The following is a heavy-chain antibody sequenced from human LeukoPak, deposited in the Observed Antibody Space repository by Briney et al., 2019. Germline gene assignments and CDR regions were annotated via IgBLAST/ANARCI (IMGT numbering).Heavy chain of an antibody. J-gene: IGHJ4*02. D-gene: IGHD3-3*01. CDR1: GYTFTSYG. CDR3: ARHYDFWSGSEPLYYFDY. V-gene: IGHV1-18*01. Sequence: GASVKVSCKASGYTFTSYGISWVRQAPGQGLEWMGWISAYNPNTNYAQKLQGRVTMTTDTSTSTAYVELRSLRSDDTAVYYCARHYDFWSGSEPLYYFDYWGQGTLVTVS. CDR2: ISAYNPNT.